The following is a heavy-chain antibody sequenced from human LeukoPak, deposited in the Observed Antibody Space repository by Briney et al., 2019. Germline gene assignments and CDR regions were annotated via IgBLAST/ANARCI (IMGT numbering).Heavy chain of an antibody. CDR1: GFTFSSYG. D-gene: IGHD6-19*01. CDR3: AKERSSGWYNFDY. CDR2: IRYDGSNK. Sequence: PGGSLRLSCAASGFTFSSYGMHWVRQAPGKGLEWVAFIRYDGSNKYYADSVKGRFTISRDNSKNTLYLQMNSLRAEDTAVYYCAKERSSGWYNFDYWGQGTLVTVSS. J-gene: IGHJ4*02. V-gene: IGHV3-30*02.